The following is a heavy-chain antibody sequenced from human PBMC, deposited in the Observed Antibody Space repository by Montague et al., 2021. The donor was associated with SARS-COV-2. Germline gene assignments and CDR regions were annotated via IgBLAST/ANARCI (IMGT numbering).Heavy chain of an antibody. CDR2: IYTSGST. CDR3: ARDGLERQWWMLGWFDP. CDR1: GGSISSYY. V-gene: IGHV4-4*07. D-gene: IGHD1-1*01. Sequence: SETLSLTCTVSGGSISSYYWGWIRQPAGKGLEWIGRIYTSGSTNHNPSLKSRVTMSVDTSKNQFSLKLRSVTAADTAVYFCARDGLERQWWMLGWFDPWGQGTLVTVSS. J-gene: IGHJ5*02.